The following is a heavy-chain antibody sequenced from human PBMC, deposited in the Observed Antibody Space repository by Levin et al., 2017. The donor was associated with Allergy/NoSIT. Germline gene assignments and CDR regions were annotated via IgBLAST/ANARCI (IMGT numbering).Heavy chain of an antibody. CDR3: ARQAVTTRYYYYYYYMDV. V-gene: IGHV5-51*01. CDR2: IYPGDSDT. D-gene: IGHD4-17*01. J-gene: IGHJ6*03. CDR1: GYSFTSYW. Sequence: GESLKISCKGSGYSFTSYWIGWVRQMPGKGLEWMGIIYPGDSDTRYSPSFQGQVTISADKSISTAYLQWSSLKASDTAMYYCARQAVTTRYYYYYYYMDVWGKGTTVTVSS.